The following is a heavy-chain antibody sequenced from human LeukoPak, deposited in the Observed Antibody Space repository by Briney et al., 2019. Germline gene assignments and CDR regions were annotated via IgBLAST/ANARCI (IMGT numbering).Heavy chain of an antibody. D-gene: IGHD3-10*01. CDR3: ARGGYYYGSGSPNH. V-gene: IGHV1-2*02. CDR1: GYTFTGYY. CDR2: INPNSGGT. J-gene: IGHJ4*02. Sequence: ASVKVSCKASGYTFTGYYMHSVRQAPGQGLEWMGWINPNSGGTNYAQKFRGRVTMTRDTSISTAYMELSRVRSDDTAVYYCARGGYYYGSGSPNHWGQGTLVTVSS.